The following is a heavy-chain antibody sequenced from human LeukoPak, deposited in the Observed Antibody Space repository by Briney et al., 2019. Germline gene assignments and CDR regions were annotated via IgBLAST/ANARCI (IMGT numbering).Heavy chain of an antibody. V-gene: IGHV3-64*04. CDR2: ISSNGGST. CDR1: GFTFSSYA. J-gene: IGHJ4*02. Sequence: GGSLRLSCSASGFTFSSYAMHWVRQAPGKGLEYVSAISSNGGSTYYADSVKGRFTISRDNSKNTLYLQMNSLRAEDTAVYYCARDGSGPKRPPYSFDYWGQGTLVTVSS. D-gene: IGHD2-15*01. CDR3: ARDGSGPKRPPYSFDY.